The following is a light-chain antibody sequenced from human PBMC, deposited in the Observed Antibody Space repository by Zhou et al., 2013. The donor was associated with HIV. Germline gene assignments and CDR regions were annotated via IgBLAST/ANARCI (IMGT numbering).Light chain of an antibody. CDR2: AAS. J-gene: IGKJ1*01. Sequence: AIRMTQSPSSLSASTGDRVTITCRATQGIANSLAWYQQKSGRAPKLLIYAASTLQSGVPPRFNGSGSETDFTLTITCLQSEDFATYYCQQYYGYPTFGQGTKVEIK. CDR1: QGIANS. V-gene: IGKV1-8*01. CDR3: QQYYGYPT.